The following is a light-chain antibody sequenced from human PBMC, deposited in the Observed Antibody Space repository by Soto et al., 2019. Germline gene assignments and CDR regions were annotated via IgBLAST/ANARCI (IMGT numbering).Light chain of an antibody. Sequence: QSVLTQPPSVSGAPGQRVTISCTGSSSNIGAGYDVHWYQQLPGTAPKLLIYGNSNRPSGVPDRFSGSKSGTSASLAITGLQVEDEADYYCQSYDSSLGGSKVFGGGTKLTVL. CDR3: QSYDSSLGGSKV. CDR1: SSNIGAGYD. V-gene: IGLV1-40*01. J-gene: IGLJ2*01. CDR2: GNS.